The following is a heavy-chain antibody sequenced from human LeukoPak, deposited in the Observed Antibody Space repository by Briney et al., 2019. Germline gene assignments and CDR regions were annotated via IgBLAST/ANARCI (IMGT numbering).Heavy chain of an antibody. CDR1: GFTVITND. CDR2: LYSDGNT. V-gene: IGHV3-53*01. Sequence: GGSLRLSCAASGFTVITNDMTWVHQAPGKGLEWVSVLYSDGNTKYADSVQGRFTNSRDNSKNTLYLEMNSLSPDDTAVYYCARGVEPLAANTLAYWGQGTLVTVSS. J-gene: IGHJ4*02. CDR3: ARGVEPLAANTLAY. D-gene: IGHD1-14*01.